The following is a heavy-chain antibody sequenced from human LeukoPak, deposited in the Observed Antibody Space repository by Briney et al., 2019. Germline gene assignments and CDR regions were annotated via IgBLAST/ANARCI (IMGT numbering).Heavy chain of an antibody. CDR3: ARSVYCSSTSCSLLGYYYMDV. CDR1: GGSISSYY. J-gene: IGHJ6*03. D-gene: IGHD2-2*01. CDR2: INHSGST. V-gene: IGHV4-34*01. Sequence: PSETLSLTCTVSGGSISSYYWSWIRQPPGKGLEWIGEINHSGSTNYNPSLKSRVTISVDTSKNQFSLKLSSVTAADTAVYYCARSVYCSSTSCSLLGYYYMDVWGKGTTVTVSS.